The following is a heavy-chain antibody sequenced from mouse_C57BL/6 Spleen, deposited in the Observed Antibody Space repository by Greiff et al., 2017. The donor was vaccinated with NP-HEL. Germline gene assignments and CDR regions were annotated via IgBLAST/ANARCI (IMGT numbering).Heavy chain of an antibody. D-gene: IGHD2-4*01. CDR1: GYTFTDYY. J-gene: IGHJ1*03. Sequence: VQLKHSGPELVKPGASVKISCKASGYTFTDYYMNWVKQSHGKSLEWIGDINPNNGGTSYNQKFKGKATLTVDKSSSTAYMELRSLTSEDSAVYYCEGYDYDWYFDVWGTGTTVTVSS. CDR3: EGYDYDWYFDV. CDR2: INPNNGGT. V-gene: IGHV1-26*01.